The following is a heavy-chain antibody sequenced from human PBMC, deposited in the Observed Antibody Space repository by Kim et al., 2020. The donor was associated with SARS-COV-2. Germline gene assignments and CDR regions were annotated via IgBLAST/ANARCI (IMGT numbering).Heavy chain of an antibody. Sequence: ASVKVSCKVSGYTLTELSMHWVRQAPGKGLEWMGGIDPEDGETIYAQKFQGRVTMTEDTSTDTAYMELSSLRSEETAVYYCATAPPYYDSSGYYLDWFDPSGQGTLVTVSS. CDR3: ATAPPYYDSSGYYLDWFDP. D-gene: IGHD3-22*01. CDR2: IDPEDGET. CDR1: GYTLTELS. V-gene: IGHV1-24*01. J-gene: IGHJ5*02.